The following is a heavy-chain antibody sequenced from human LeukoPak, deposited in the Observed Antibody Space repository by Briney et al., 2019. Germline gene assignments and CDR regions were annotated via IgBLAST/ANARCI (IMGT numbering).Heavy chain of an antibody. Sequence: PPGGSLRLSCAASGFTFSSYGMHWVRQAPGKGLEWVAVISYDGSNKYYADSVKGRFTISRDNSKNTLYLQMNSLRAEDTAVYYCAKGGISSWHFDYWGQGTLVTVSS. D-gene: IGHD6-13*01. CDR3: AKGGISSWHFDY. J-gene: IGHJ4*02. V-gene: IGHV3-30*18. CDR2: ISYDGSNK. CDR1: GFTFSSYG.